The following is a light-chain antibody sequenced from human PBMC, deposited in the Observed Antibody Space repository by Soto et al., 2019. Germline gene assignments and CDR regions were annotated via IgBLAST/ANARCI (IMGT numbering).Light chain of an antibody. Sequence: QSVLTQPPSASGTPGQRVTISCSGSSSNIGSNYVYWYHQLPGMAPKLLVYSNDQRPSGVPDRFSGSKSGTSASLAISWLRSEDEADYYCAAWDDSLGGQVLGNGTKAT. V-gene: IGLV1-47*02. CDR2: SND. J-gene: IGLJ1*01. CDR1: SSNIGSNY. CDR3: AAWDDSLGGQV.